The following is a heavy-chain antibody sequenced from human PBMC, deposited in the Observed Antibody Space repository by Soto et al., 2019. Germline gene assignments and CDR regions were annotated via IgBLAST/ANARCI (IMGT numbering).Heavy chain of an antibody. CDR2: VYYSGTT. CDR3: ARDTYSGYDFGL. J-gene: IGHJ5*02. Sequence: PSETLSLTCTVSGGSIRNGDYYWGWIRQPPGKGLEWIGYVYYSGTTYSHPSLNSRVSISADTSKNQLSLQLTSVTAADTAVYYCARDTYSGYDFGLWGQGTLVTVSS. D-gene: IGHD5-12*01. CDR1: GGSIRNGDYY. V-gene: IGHV4-30-4*01.